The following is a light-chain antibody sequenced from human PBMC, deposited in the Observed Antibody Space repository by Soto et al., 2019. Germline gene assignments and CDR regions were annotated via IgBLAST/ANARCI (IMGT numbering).Light chain of an antibody. CDR2: SND. V-gene: IGLV1-44*01. J-gene: IGLJ2*01. CDR3: AAWDDSLKVVV. Sequence: QSVLTQPPSASGTPGQRVTMSCSGSRPNIGSNTVNWYQQFPGTAPKVLIYSNDQRPSGVPDRFSGSKSDTSASLAISGLQSEDEADYYCAAWDDSLKVVVFGGVTNVTVL. CDR1: RPNIGSNT.